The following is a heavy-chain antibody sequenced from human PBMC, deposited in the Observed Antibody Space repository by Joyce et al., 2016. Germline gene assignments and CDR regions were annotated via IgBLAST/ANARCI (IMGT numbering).Heavy chain of an antibody. CDR2: ISRDNTYI. D-gene: IGHD4-11*01. Sequence: EVQLVESGGGLVKPGESLRLSCTASGFIFSSYSMTWVRQAPVKWLEWVSSISRDNTYIFHADSVKGRFTISRDNARNSLYLQMNSLRAEDTAVYYCARDVLTTVPKAYGYWGQGTLVAVSS. J-gene: IGHJ4*02. CDR3: ARDVLTTVPKAYGY. CDR1: GFIFSSYS. V-gene: IGHV3-21*01.